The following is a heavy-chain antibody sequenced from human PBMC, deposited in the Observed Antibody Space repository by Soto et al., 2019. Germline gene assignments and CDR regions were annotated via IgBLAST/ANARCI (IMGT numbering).Heavy chain of an antibody. D-gene: IGHD4-17*01. V-gene: IGHV4-59*08. Sequence: QVQLQESGPGLVKPSETLSLTCTVSGGSISSYYWSWIRLPPGKGLEWIGYIYYSGSINYNPSLKSRVTISVDTSKNQFYLKLSSVTASDTAVYYCARRYGPGFDYWGQGTLVTVSS. CDR1: GGSISSYY. J-gene: IGHJ4*02. CDR2: IYYSGSI. CDR3: ARRYGPGFDY.